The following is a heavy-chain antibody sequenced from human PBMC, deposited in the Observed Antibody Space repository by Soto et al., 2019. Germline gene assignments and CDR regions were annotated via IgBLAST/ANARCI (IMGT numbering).Heavy chain of an antibody. Sequence: GWSLRLSCTSSVFTCVDYAMSWFRQAPGKGLEWVGFIRSKAYGGTTEYAASVKGRFTISRDDSKSIAYLQMNSLKTEDTAVYYCTSSSVGYSYGYDGAFDIRGQGTMVTVTS. D-gene: IGHD5-18*01. CDR3: TSSSVGYSYGYDGAFDI. V-gene: IGHV3-49*03. CDR2: IRSKAYGGTT. J-gene: IGHJ3*02. CDR1: VFTCVDYA.